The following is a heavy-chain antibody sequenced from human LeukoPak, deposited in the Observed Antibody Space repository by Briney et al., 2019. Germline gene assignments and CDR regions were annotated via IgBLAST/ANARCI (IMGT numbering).Heavy chain of an antibody. CDR1: GFTFSSYS. V-gene: IGHV3-21*01. CDR3: AGCYGSEGYYYYGMDV. Sequence: PGGSLRLSCAASGFTFSSYSMNWVRQAPGKGLEWVSSISSSSSYIYYADSVKGRFTISRDNAKNSLYLQMNSLRAEDTAVYYCAGCYGSEGYYYYGMDVWGKGTTVTVSS. J-gene: IGHJ6*04. D-gene: IGHD3-10*01. CDR2: ISSSSSYI.